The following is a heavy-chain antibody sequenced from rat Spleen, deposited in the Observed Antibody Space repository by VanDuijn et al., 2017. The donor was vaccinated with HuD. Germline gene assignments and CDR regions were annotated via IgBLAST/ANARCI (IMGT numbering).Heavy chain of an antibody. D-gene: IGHD1-12*01. V-gene: IGHV2S63*01. Sequence: VQLKESGPGLVQPSQTLSLTCTVSGFSLTINGVRWVRTPPGKGLAWMGVIWTGGSTAYNSSFQSRLSVSRDISKSQVFLRMNSLQTEDTATYYCVRANRESYAHFDYWGQGVMVTVSS. CDR2: IWTGGST. CDR3: VRANRESYAHFDY. CDR1: GFSLTING. J-gene: IGHJ2*01.